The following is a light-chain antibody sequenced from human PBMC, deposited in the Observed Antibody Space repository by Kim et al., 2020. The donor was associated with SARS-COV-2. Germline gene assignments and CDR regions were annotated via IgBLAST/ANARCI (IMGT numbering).Light chain of an antibody. CDR3: QSADSSGTSWV. J-gene: IGLJ3*02. Sequence: SYELTQPPSVSVSPGQTARITCSGDALPKQYAYWYQQKPGQAPVLVIYKDSERPSGIPERFSGSSSGTTVTLTISGVQAEDVADYYCQSADSSGTSWVFGGGTQLTVL. CDR1: ALPKQY. V-gene: IGLV3-25*03. CDR2: KDS.